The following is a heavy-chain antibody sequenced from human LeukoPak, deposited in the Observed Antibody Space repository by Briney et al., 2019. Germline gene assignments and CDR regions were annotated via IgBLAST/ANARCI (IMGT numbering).Heavy chain of an antibody. J-gene: IGHJ4*02. CDR2: IYSGGST. D-gene: IGHD3-10*01. Sequence: PGGSLRLSCAASGFTFNIYAMNWVRQAPGKGLEWVSVIYSGGSTYYADSVKGRFTISRDNSKNTLYLQMNSLRAEDTAVYYCARGWFGESVFDYWGQGTLVTVSS. CDR3: ARGWFGESVFDY. CDR1: GFTFNIYA. V-gene: IGHV3-53*01.